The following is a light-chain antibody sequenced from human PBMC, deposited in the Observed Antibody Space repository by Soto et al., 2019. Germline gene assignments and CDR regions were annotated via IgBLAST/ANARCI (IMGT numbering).Light chain of an antibody. CDR3: CSYAGRATYV. Sequence: QSVLTQPASVSGSPGQSITISCTGPSSDVGSYNLVSWYQQYPGKAPKLIIFEVFKRPSGVSHRFSGSKSGNTASPTISGLQAEDEANYYCCSYAGRATYVFGGGTKLTVL. CDR1: SSDVGSYNL. V-gene: IGLV2-23*02. CDR2: EVF. J-gene: IGLJ2*01.